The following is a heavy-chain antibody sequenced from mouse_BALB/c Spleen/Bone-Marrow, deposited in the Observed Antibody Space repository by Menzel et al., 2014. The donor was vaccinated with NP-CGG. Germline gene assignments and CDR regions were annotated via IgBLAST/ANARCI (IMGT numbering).Heavy chain of an antibody. V-gene: IGHV14-1*02. Sequence: EVQLQQSGAELVRPGALVKLSCKASGFNIKDYYMHWVKQRPEQGLEWIGWIDPENGNTIYDPKFLGRASITADTSSNTAYLQLSGLTSEDTAVYYCTRTYSFDYWGQGTTLTVSS. J-gene: IGHJ2*01. CDR3: TRTYSFDY. CDR2: IDPENGNT. CDR1: GFNIKDYY.